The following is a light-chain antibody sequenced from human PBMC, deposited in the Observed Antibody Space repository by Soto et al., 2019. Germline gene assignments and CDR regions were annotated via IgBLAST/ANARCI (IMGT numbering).Light chain of an antibody. CDR2: GNS. CDR1: RSNIGAGYD. J-gene: IGLJ2*01. V-gene: IGLV1-40*01. CDR3: QSYDSSLSGYVV. Sequence: QSVLTQPPSVSGAPGQRVTISCTGSRSNIGAGYDVHWYQQLPGTAPKLLIYGNSNRPSGVPDRFSGSKSGTSASLAITGLQAEEEADDYCQSYDSSLSGYVVFGGGTKLTVL.